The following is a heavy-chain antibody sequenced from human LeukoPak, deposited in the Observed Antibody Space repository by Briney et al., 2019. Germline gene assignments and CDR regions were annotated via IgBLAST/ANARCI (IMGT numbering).Heavy chain of an antibody. CDR1: GGSISSGSYY. CDR2: IYTSGST. CDR3: ALGRGGYYRTTEYFQH. J-gene: IGHJ1*01. D-gene: IGHD1-26*01. Sequence: SETLSLTCTVSGGSISSGSYYWSWIRQPAGKGLEWIGRIYTSGSTNYNPSLKSRVTISVDTSKNQFSLKLSSVTAADTAVYYCALGRGGYYRTTEYFQHWGQGTLVTVSS. V-gene: IGHV4-61*02.